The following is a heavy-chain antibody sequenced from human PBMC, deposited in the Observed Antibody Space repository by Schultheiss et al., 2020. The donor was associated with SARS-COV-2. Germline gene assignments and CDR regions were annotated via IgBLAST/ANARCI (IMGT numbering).Heavy chain of an antibody. CDR3: ARDLRGSSSMDV. CDR1: GGSFSGYY. Sequence: SQTLSLTCAVYGGSFSGYYWSWIRQPPGKGLEWIGYIFHSGSTNYNPSLKSRVTISVDTSNNQFSLKLSSVTAADTAVYYCARDLRGSSSMDVWGQGTTVTVSS. V-gene: IGHV4-34*11. J-gene: IGHJ6*02. CDR2: IFHSGST. D-gene: IGHD6-6*01.